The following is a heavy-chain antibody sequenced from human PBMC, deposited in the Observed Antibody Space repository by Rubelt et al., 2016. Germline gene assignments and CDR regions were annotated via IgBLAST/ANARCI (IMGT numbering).Heavy chain of an antibody. V-gene: IGHV3-30*04. J-gene: IGHJ4*02. CDR1: GFTFSSYA. CDR2: ISYDGSNK. CDR3: AGDGYSYGLDY. Sequence: QVHLVESGGGVVQPGRSLRLSCAASGFTFSSYALHWVRQAPGKGLEWVAVISYDGSNKYYADSVKGRFTISRDNSKNTLYLQMNSLGAEDTAVYYWAGDGYSYGLDYWGQGTLVTVSS. D-gene: IGHD5-18*01.